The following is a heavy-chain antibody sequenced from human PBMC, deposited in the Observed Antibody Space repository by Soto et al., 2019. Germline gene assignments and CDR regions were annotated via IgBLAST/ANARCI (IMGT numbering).Heavy chain of an antibody. CDR2: IIPIFRRT. Sequence: QVHLEQSGAEVKKPGASVKVSCKAPGDTFSSYAISWVRQVPGQGLEWMGGIIPIFRRTHYAQKFQGRVTITADESTRTAYMEMSSLTSHDTAVYYCVRRDYNDYIWDYYGMDVWGQGTTVTVSS. J-gene: IGHJ6*02. V-gene: IGHV1-69*01. CDR1: GDTFSSYA. CDR3: VRRDYNDYIWDYYGMDV. D-gene: IGHD3-16*01.